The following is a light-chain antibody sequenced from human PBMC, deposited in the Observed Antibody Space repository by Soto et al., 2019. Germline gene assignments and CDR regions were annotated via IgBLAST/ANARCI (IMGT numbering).Light chain of an antibody. J-gene: IGKJ3*01. CDR2: DGS. CDR3: QQSYNGPFT. Sequence: ENVLTQSPVTLSLSPGARATLSCRASQSISVYLAWYQQKPGQAPRLLIYDGSNRATGIPARFSGSGSGTDFTLTISSLEPEDFAFYYCQQSYNGPFTFGPGTKVDIK. CDR1: QSISVY. V-gene: IGKV3-11*01.